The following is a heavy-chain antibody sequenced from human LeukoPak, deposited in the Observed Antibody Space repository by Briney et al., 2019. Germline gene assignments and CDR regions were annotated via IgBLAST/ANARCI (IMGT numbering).Heavy chain of an antibody. CDR1: GFTFSDYW. CDR2: IKDGES. D-gene: IGHD1-26*01. CDR3: ARSGGSNYHWALDI. Sequence: GGSLRLSCAASGFTFSDYWMSWVRQAPGKGLEWVANIKDGESYYVDSVKGRFTISRDDAKNSLYLQMNSLSAEDTAVYYCARSGGSNYHWALDIWGQGTMVTVSS. J-gene: IGHJ3*02. V-gene: IGHV3-7*01.